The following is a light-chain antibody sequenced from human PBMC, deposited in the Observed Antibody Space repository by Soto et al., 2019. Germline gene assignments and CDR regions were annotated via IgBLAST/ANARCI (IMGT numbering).Light chain of an antibody. Sequence: DIQLTQSPSSLSASVGDRVTMTCGASQNINTYLNWYQQKAGKAPKLLIFDTSTLQSGVPSRFSGSGSRTHFTLTISSLQPEDFATYYRQETSSAPFTFGPGTTVDI. CDR2: DTS. J-gene: IGKJ3*01. CDR3: QETSSAPFT. CDR1: QNINTY. V-gene: IGKV1-39*01.